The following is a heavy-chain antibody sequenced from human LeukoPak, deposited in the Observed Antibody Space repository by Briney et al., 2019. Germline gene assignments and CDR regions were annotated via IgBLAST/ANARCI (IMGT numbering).Heavy chain of an antibody. J-gene: IGHJ4*02. CDR2: IPYSGST. D-gene: IGHD3-3*01. CDR3: ARSDYDFWSGVDY. Sequence: SETLSLTCTVSGGSISNYYWSWIRQPPGKGLEWIGYIPYSGSTNYNPSLKSRVTISVDTSKNQFSLKLSSVTAADTAVYYCARSDYDFWSGVDYWGQGALVTVSS. CDR1: GGSISNYY. V-gene: IGHV4-59*01.